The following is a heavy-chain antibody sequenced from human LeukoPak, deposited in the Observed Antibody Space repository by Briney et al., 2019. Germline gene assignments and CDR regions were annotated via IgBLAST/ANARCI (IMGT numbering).Heavy chain of an antibody. CDR1: GFTFSRYE. CDR2: ISSSGNAI. Sequence: GGSLRLSCAASGFTFSRYEINWVRQAPGKGLEWISYISSSGNAIYYADSVKGRFTISRDNAKNSLYLQMNSLRAEDTAVYYCARDQGYDSRGYYYPYHFDCWGQGTLVTVSS. CDR3: ARDQGYDSRGYYYPYHFDC. V-gene: IGHV3-48*03. J-gene: IGHJ4*02. D-gene: IGHD3-22*01.